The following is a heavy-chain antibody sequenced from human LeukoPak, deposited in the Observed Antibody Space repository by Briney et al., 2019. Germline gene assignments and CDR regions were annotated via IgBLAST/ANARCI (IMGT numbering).Heavy chain of an antibody. Sequence: GGSLRLSCAASGFAFNTYTMIWVRQAPGKGLEWVSSISSVSNYIYYADSLKGRFTISRDNAKNSLYLQMNSLRAEDTAMYYCAREDPRATNAYWGQGTLVTVSS. J-gene: IGHJ4*02. CDR2: ISSVSNYI. CDR1: GFAFNTYT. CDR3: AREDPRATNAY. V-gene: IGHV3-21*01. D-gene: IGHD5-12*01.